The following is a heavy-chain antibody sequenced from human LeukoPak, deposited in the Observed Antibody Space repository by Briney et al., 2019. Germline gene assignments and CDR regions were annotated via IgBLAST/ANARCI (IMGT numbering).Heavy chain of an antibody. V-gene: IGHV1-69*13. J-gene: IGHJ4*02. CDR3: ARASGVPAATPDTSLFDY. D-gene: IGHD2-2*01. CDR1: GGTFSSYA. CDR2: IIPIFGTA. Sequence: SVKVSCKASGGTFSSYAISWVRQAPGQGLEWMGGIIPIFGTANYAQKFQGRVTITADESTSTAYMELSSLRSEDTAVYYCARASGVPAATPDTSLFDYWGQGTLATVSS.